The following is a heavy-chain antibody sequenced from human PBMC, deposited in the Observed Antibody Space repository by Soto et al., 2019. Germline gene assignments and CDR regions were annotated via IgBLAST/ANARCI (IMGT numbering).Heavy chain of an antibody. Sequence: GSLRLSCAASGFTFSYYAMSWVRQTPGKGLEWVSLISGNGDKTYYAASVEGRFTISRDNSRNTFYLQMNSLRAEDTAIYYCAFDWGYSRPHAFDFRCPGIVVTLSS. CDR2: ISGNGDKT. CDR1: GFTFSYYA. J-gene: IGHJ3*01. V-gene: IGHV3-23*01. CDR3: AFDWGYSRPHAFDF. D-gene: IGHD5-12*01.